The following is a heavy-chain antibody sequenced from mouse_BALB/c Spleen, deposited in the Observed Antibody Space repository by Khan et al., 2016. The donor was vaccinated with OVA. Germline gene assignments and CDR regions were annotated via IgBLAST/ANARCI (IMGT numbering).Heavy chain of an antibody. CDR3: AREGSRYNYAMDY. CDR1: GYSITSDYA. D-gene: IGHD1-3*01. CDR2: ISSSGST. Sequence: EVQLLESGPGLVKPSQSLSLTCTVTGYSITSDYAWNGIRQFPGNKLEWMGYISSSGSTNYNPALKSRISITRDTSKNQFFLLLNSVTTEDTATYYCAREGSRYNYAMDYWGQGTSVNVSS. J-gene: IGHJ4*01. V-gene: IGHV3-2*02.